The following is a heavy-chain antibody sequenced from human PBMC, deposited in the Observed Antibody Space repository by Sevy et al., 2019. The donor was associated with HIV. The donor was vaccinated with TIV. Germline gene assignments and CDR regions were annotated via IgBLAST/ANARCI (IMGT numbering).Heavy chain of an antibody. D-gene: IGHD6-19*01. V-gene: IGHV3-23*01. CDR3: AKEGDSSGSYGGAYYFDY. CDR1: GFTFSSYA. J-gene: IGHJ4*02. CDR2: ISGSGGST. Sequence: GGSLRLSCAASGFTFSSYAMSWVRQAPGKGLEWVSAISGSGGSTYYADSVKGRFTISRDNSKNTLYLQMNSLRAEDTAVYYCAKEGDSSGSYGGAYYFDYWGQRTLVTVSS.